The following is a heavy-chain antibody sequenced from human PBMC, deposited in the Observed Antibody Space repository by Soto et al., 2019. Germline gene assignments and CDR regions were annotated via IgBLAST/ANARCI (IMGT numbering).Heavy chain of an antibody. CDR3: ARWGGIVGPTAFSGAFHY. J-gene: IGHJ4*02. V-gene: IGHV1-69*19. Sequence: QVQLVQSGAEVKKPGSSVRVSCRASGGTFSSYSFGWVRQAPGQGLEWVGGTIPKFATANYAQKFQGRVTITADDATSTVNMELTSVRSEDTAVYFCARWGGIVGPTAFSGAFHYWGQGTLVTVSS. CDR2: TIPKFATA. CDR1: GGTFSSYS. D-gene: IGHD1-26*01.